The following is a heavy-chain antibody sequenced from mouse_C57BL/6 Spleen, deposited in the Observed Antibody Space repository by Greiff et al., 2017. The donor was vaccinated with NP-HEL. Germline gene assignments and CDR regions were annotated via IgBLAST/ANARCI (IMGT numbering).Heavy chain of an antibody. CDR3: ARGDDGYYWDFDV. Sequence: VQLQQSGPELVKPGASVKISCKASGYSFTGYYMNWVKQSPEKSLEWIGEINPSTGGTTYNQKFKAKATLTVDKSSSTAYMQLKSLTSEDSAVYYCARGDDGYYWDFDVWGTGTTVTVSS. J-gene: IGHJ1*03. CDR1: GYSFTGYY. CDR2: INPSTGGT. V-gene: IGHV1-42*01. D-gene: IGHD2-3*01.